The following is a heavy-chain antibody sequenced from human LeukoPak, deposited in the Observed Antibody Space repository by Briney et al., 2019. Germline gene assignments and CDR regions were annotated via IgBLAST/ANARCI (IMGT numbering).Heavy chain of an antibody. V-gene: IGHV3-53*05. D-gene: IGHD6-13*01. CDR3: AKDPYPTLSIAAAGTSPFFDY. CDR1: GFTVSSNY. J-gene: IGHJ4*02. CDR2: IYSGGST. Sequence: GGSLRLSCAASGFTVSSNYMSWVRQAPGKGLEWVSVIYSGGSTYYADSVKGRFTISRDNSKNTLYLQMNSLRAEDTAVYYCAKDPYPTLSIAAAGTSPFFDYWGQGTLVTVSS.